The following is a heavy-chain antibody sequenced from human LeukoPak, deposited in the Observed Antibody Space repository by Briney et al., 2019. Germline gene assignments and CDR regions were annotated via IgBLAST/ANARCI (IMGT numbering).Heavy chain of an antibody. CDR1: GFTFSSYE. J-gene: IGHJ4*02. Sequence: GGSLRLSCAASGFTFSSYEMNWVRQAPGKGLEWVSYISSSGSTIYYADSVKGRFTISRDNAKNSLYLQMNSLRAEDTAVYYCARAARGYYDSSGYYPYYFDYWGQGTLVTVSS. CDR3: ARAARGYYDSSGYYPYYFDY. V-gene: IGHV3-48*03. D-gene: IGHD3-22*01. CDR2: ISSSGSTI.